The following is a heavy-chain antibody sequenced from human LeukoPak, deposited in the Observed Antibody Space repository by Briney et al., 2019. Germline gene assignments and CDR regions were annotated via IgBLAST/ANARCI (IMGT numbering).Heavy chain of an antibody. CDR1: GYTFTGYY. V-gene: IGHV1-2*02. J-gene: IGHJ5*02. CDR3: ARGLWDDRPKYNWFDP. D-gene: IGHD3-16*01. Sequence: ASVKVSCKASGYTFTGYYMHWVRQAPGQGLEWMGWINPNSGGTNYAQKFQGRVTMTRDTSISTAYMELSSLRSDDTAVYYCARGLWDDRPKYNWFDPWGQGTLVTVSS. CDR2: INPNSGGT.